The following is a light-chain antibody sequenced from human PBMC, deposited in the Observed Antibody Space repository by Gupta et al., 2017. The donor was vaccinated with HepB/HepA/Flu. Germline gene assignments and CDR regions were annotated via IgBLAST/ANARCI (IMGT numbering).Light chain of an antibody. CDR1: CSNIGSNN. CDR2: SNK. CDR3: AAWDDSLNGYV. V-gene: IGLV1-44*01. Sequence: QSVLTQHPSASGTPGPRVTSPCSVSCSNIGSNNVNWYQQLPGTAPKLLIYSNKQRPSGVPDRSSGSKSGTSASLANSGLQSEDEADYYCAAWDDSLNGYVFGTGTKVTVL. J-gene: IGLJ1*01.